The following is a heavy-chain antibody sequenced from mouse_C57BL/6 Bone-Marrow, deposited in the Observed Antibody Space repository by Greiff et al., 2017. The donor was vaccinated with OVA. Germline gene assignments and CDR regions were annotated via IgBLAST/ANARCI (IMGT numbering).Heavy chain of an antibody. Sequence: VKVVESGPGLVQPSQSLSITCTVSGFSLTSYGVHWVRQSPGKGLEWLGVIWSGGSTDYNAAFMSRLSITKDNSKSQVFFKMNSLQADDTAIYYCAKVGFPYWYFDVWGTGTAVTVSS. CDR3: AKVGFPYWYFDV. CDR2: IWSGGST. CDR1: GFSLTSYG. V-gene: IGHV2-5*01. J-gene: IGHJ1*03.